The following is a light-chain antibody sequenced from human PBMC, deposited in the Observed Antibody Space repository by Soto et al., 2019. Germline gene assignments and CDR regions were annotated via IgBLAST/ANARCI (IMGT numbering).Light chain of an antibody. CDR2: DAS. J-gene: IGKJ1*01. CDR1: QSISSY. Sequence: IQMTQSPSSLSASVGDRVTITCRASQSISSYLNWYQQKPGKAPKVLIFDASSLKTGVPSRFSGSGSGTEFTLTISNLQPDDFATYYCQQYDSYSSGPFGQGTKVDIK. CDR3: QQYDSYSSGP. V-gene: IGKV1-5*01.